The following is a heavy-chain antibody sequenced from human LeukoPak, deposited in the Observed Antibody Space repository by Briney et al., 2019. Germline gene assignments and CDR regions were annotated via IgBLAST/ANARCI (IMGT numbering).Heavy chain of an antibody. D-gene: IGHD3-10*01. CDR3: AKDRPYGSGSYYWDY. Sequence: GGSLRLSCAASGFTFSSYSMNWVRQAPGKGLEWVSSISSSSSYIYYADSVKGRFTISRDNSKNTLYLQMNSLRAEDTAVYYCAKDRPYGSGSYYWDYWGQGTLVTVSS. J-gene: IGHJ4*02. CDR2: ISSSSSYI. CDR1: GFTFSSYS. V-gene: IGHV3-21*04.